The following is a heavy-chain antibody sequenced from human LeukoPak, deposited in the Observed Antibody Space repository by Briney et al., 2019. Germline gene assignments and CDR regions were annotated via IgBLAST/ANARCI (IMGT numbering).Heavy chain of an antibody. CDR2: INHSGST. Sequence: SETLSLTCAVYGGSFSGYYWSWIRQPPEKGLEWIGEINHSGSTNYNPSLKSRVTISVDTSKNQFSLKLSSVTAADTAVYYCARIPSYYYDSHAFDIWGQGTMVTVSS. CDR1: GGSFSGYY. J-gene: IGHJ3*02. D-gene: IGHD3-22*01. V-gene: IGHV4-34*01. CDR3: ARIPSYYYDSHAFDI.